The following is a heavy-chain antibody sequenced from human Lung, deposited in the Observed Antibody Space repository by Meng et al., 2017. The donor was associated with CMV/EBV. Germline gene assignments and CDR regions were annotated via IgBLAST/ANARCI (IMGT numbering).Heavy chain of an antibody. D-gene: IGHD3-3*01. Sequence: GSMSLSCRGSGSKLTNYWIGWVRQMPGKCLEWMGIIFPADSDTRYSPSFQGQVTITADKSISTAYLQWSSLKASDTAIYYCARLDFCSCYHQKGVPGTEKLKYWGQGTLVTVSS. V-gene: IGHV5-51*01. CDR3: ARLDFCSCYHQKGVPGTEKLKY. CDR1: GSKLTNYW. CDR2: IFPADSDT. J-gene: IGHJ1*01.